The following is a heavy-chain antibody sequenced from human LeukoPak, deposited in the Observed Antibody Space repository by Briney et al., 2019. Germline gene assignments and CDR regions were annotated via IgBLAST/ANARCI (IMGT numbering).Heavy chain of an antibody. CDR2: ISAYNGNT. J-gene: IGHJ4*02. CDR3: ARDRYYYGSGSYYSDTQNDY. Sequence: ASVKVSCKASGYTFTSYGISWVRQAPGQGLEWMGWISAYNGNTNYVQKLQGRVTMTTDTSTSTAYMELRSLRSDDTAVYYCARDRYYYGSGSYYSDTQNDYWGQGTLVTVSS. D-gene: IGHD3-10*01. CDR1: GYTFTSYG. V-gene: IGHV1-18*01.